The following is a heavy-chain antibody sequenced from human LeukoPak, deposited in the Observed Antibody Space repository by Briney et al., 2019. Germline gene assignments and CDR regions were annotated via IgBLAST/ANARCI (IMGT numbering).Heavy chain of an antibody. V-gene: IGHV3-21*01. D-gene: IGHD2-21*02. Sequence: GGSLRLSCAASGFTFSSYSMNWVRQAPGKGLEWVSSISSSSSYTYYADSVKGRFTISRDKAKNSLYLQMNSLRAEDTAVYYCARDDSGADPYYFDYWGQGTLVTVSS. CDR3: ARDDSGADPYYFDY. CDR1: GFTFSSYS. J-gene: IGHJ4*02. CDR2: ISSSSSYT.